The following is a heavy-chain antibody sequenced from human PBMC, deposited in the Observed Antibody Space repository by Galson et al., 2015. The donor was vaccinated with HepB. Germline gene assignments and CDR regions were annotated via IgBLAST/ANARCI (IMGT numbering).Heavy chain of an antibody. CDR2: ISGAASTT. D-gene: IGHD2-2*01. V-gene: IGHV3-23*01. CDR3: AKNGGYCTSSSCATLDC. J-gene: IGHJ4*02. Sequence: SLRLSCAASGFTFSNYAMVWVRQAPGKGLEWVSSISGAASTTYYADSVRGRFTISRDTSKNRLYLQMNSLRAEDTAVYYCAKNGGYCTSSSCATLDCWGQGTLVTVSS. CDR1: GFTFSNYA.